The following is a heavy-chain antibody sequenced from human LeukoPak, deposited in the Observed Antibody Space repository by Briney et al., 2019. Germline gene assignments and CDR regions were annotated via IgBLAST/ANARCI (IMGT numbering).Heavy chain of an antibody. Sequence: SETLSLTCAVYGGSFSGYYWSWIRQPPGKGLEWIGEINHSGSTNYNPSLKSRVTISVDTSKNQFSLKLSSVTAADTAVYYRARRMVRGVRDAFDIWGQGTMVTVSS. V-gene: IGHV4-34*01. CDR1: GGSFSGYY. J-gene: IGHJ3*02. CDR3: ARRMVRGVRDAFDI. CDR2: INHSGST. D-gene: IGHD3-10*01.